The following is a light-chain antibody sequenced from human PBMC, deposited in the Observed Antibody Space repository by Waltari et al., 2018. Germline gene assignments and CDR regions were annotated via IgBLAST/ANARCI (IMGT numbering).Light chain of an antibody. CDR1: SSDVGDYNF. V-gene: IGLV2-14*03. J-gene: IGLJ3*02. CDR2: HVN. Sequence: QSALTQPASVSGSPGQSITISCTGTSSDVGDYNFVSWYQQHPGKAPQLIISHVNSRPSGVSIRFSGSKSGNTASLTISELQAEDGADYYCSSYTTSNTLWVFGGGTKLTVL. CDR3: SSYTTSNTLWV.